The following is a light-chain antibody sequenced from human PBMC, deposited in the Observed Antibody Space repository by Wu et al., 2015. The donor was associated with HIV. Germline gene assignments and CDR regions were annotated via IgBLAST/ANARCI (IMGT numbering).Light chain of an antibody. CDR1: QDISRQ. CDR2: AAS. Sequence: DIQMTQPPSSLSASVGDRVTITCRASQDISRQLNWYQQKPGEAPNFLIYAASNLHTGVPSRFSGSGSGPDFTLTISSLEPEDFAVYYCHQRTTWPRTFGQGTKVEVK. J-gene: IGKJ1*01. V-gene: IGKV1-39*01. CDR3: HQRTTWPRT.